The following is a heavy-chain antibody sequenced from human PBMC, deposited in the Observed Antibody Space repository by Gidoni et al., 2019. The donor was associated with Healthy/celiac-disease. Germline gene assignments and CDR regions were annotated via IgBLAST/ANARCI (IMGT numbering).Heavy chain of an antibody. V-gene: IGHV3-23*01. D-gene: IGHD3-3*01. CDR2: IRGSGGST. CDR1: GFTFSSYA. CDR3: AKDKSTYYDFWSGYSYYGMDV. Sequence: EVQLLESGGGLVQPGGSLRLSCASSGFTFSSYAMSWVRQAPGKGLEWVSAIRGSGGSTYYADSVKGRFTISRDNSKNTLYLQMNSLRAEDTAVYYCAKDKSTYYDFWSGYSYYGMDVWGQGTTVTVSS. J-gene: IGHJ6*02.